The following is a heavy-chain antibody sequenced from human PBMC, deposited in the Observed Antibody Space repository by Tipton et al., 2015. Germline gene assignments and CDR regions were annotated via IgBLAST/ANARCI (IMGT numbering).Heavy chain of an antibody. V-gene: IGHV4-39*07. CDR2: IYYDGST. Sequence: TLSLTCTVSGGSISRSPHYWGWLRQSPGTGLEWIGNIYYDGSTNYNPSLKSRVTISVDTSKNQFSLKLRSVTAADTAVYYCAREVWYYDSSCYDYWGQGTLVTVSS. J-gene: IGHJ4*02. CDR1: GGSISRSPHY. CDR3: AREVWYYDSSCYDY. D-gene: IGHD3-22*01.